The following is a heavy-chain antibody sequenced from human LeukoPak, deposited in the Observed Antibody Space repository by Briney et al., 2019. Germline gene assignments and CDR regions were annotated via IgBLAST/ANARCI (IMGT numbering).Heavy chain of an antibody. CDR3: RYDSSGYYYFDY. CDR1: GYTFTSYG. D-gene: IGHD3-22*01. V-gene: IGHV1-18*01. Sequence: ASVKVSCKASGYTFTSYGISWVRQAPGQGLEWMGWISAYNGNTNYAQKLQGRVTMTTDTSTSTAYMGLRSLRSDDTAVYYCRYDSSGYYYFDYWGQGTLVTVSS. J-gene: IGHJ4*02. CDR2: ISAYNGNT.